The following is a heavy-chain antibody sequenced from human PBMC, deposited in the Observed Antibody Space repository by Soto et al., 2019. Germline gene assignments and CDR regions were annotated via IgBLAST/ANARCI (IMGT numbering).Heavy chain of an antibody. Sequence: ASVNVSCKASGYPFTSYHITWVRQVPRPGLEWLVWSGPYMVNTTFAQKLQGRVTMTTATSTSTAYVELRSLISDDTAVYYCARDSPPPREWGQGTLV. CDR2: SGPYMVNT. CDR1: GYPFTSYH. J-gene: IGHJ4*02. V-gene: IGHV1-18*01. CDR3: ARDSPPPRE.